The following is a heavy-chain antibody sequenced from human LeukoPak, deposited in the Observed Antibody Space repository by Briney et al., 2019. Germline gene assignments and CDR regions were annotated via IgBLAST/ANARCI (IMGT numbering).Heavy chain of an antibody. Sequence: GRSLRLSCAVSGVTFSSYGMHWVRQAPGKGLEWVAVISYDGSNKYYADSVNGRFTISRDNSKDTLYLQMNSLRAEDTAVYYCAKGGNSGSYHDYGGQGTLVTVSS. CDR2: ISYDGSNK. CDR1: GVTFSSYG. D-gene: IGHD1-26*01. CDR3: AKGGNSGSYHDY. V-gene: IGHV3-30*18. J-gene: IGHJ4*02.